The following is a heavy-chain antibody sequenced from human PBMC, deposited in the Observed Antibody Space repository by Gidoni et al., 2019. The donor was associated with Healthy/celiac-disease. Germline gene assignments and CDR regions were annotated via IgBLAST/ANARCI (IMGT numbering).Heavy chain of an antibody. J-gene: IGHJ5*02. CDR1: GFTFSSYW. V-gene: IGHV3-7*01. Sequence: EVQLVESGGGLVQPGGSLRLSCAASGFTFSSYWMSWVRQAPGKGLEWVANIKQDGSEKYYVDSVKGRFTISRDNAKNSLYLQMNSLRAEDTAVYYCARGIVVVVAATPWWFDPWGQGTLVTVSS. D-gene: IGHD2-15*01. CDR3: ARGIVVVVAATPWWFDP. CDR2: IKQDGSEK.